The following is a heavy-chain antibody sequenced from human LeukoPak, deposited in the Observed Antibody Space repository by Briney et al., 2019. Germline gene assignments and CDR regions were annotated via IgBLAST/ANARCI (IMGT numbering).Heavy chain of an antibody. J-gene: IGHJ4*02. V-gene: IGHV3-7*01. D-gene: IGHD1-26*01. Sequence: HPGGSLRLFCGTSGFPFSTHWMTWVRQAAGKGLEWVANINQDGSEKYHAASVKGRFTISRDNARNSLYLLMNSLTAEDTAVYYCSGGSHFDYWGRGSLVTVSS. CDR3: SGGSHFDY. CDR1: GFPFSTHW. CDR2: INQDGSEK.